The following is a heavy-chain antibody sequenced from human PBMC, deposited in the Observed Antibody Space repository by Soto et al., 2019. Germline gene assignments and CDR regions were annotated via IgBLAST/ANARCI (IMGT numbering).Heavy chain of an antibody. CDR2: INPNSGCT. Sequence: ASVKVSCKASGYTFTGYYMDWVLQAPGQGLEWMGWINPNSGCTNYAQKFQGRVTMTRDTSISTAYMELSRLRSDDTAVYYCARRGAWPRKGYSYGYLGYWGQGTLVTVSS. J-gene: IGHJ4*02. D-gene: IGHD5-18*01. CDR1: GYTFTGYY. V-gene: IGHV1-2*02. CDR3: ARRGAWPRKGYSYGYLGY.